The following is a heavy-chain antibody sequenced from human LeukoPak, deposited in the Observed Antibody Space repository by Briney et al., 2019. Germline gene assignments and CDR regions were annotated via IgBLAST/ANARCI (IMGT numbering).Heavy chain of an antibody. V-gene: IGHV3-30-3*01. CDR1: GFTFSSYA. CDR2: ISYDGSNK. D-gene: IGHD2-15*01. Sequence: PGRSLRLSCAASGFTFSSYAMHWVRQAPGKGLEWVAVISYDGSNKYYADSVKGRFTISRDNSKNTLHLQMSSLRAEDTAVYYCARGDPCSGGSCHYFFYGMDVWGQGTTVTVSS. CDR3: ARGDPCSGGSCHYFFYGMDV. J-gene: IGHJ6*02.